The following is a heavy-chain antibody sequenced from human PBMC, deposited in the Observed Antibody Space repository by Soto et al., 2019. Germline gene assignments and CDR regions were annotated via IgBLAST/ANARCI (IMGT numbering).Heavy chain of an antibody. Sequence: QVQLQESGPGLVKPSGTLSLTCAVSGGSISSSNWWSWVRQPPGKGLEWIGEIYHSGSTNYNPSLKRRVTIAVDKSRNQFSLKLSSVTAADTAVYYCARVVGGYYYGMDVWGQGTTVTVSS. D-gene: IGHD2-2*01. V-gene: IGHV4-4*02. CDR2: IYHSGST. CDR3: ARVVGGYYYGMDV. J-gene: IGHJ6*02. CDR1: GGSISSSNW.